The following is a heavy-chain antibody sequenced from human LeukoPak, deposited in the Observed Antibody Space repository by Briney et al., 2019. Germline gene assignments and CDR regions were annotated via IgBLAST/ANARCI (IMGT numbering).Heavy chain of an antibody. V-gene: IGHV3-23*01. D-gene: IGHD3-10*01. CDR2: ISGSGGST. CDR3: AKAGELLWFGELYYFDY. Sequence: PGGSLRLSCAASGFTFSSYAVSWVRQAPGKGLEWVSAISGSGGSTYYADSVKGRFTISRDNSKNTLYLQMNSLRAEDTAVYYCAKAGELLWFGELYYFDYWGQGTLVTVSS. CDR1: GFTFSSYA. J-gene: IGHJ4*02.